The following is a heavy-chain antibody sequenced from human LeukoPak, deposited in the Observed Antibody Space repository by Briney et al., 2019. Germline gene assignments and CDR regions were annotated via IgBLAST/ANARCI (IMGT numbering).Heavy chain of an antibody. J-gene: IGHJ4*02. V-gene: IGHV3-7*03. CDR1: GVSIRSSYYY. Sequence: PSETLSLTCTVSGVSIRSSYYYWGWVRQAPGKGLEWVANIKQDGSEKNYVDSVKGRFIISRDNAKNSLYLQMNTLRADDTAVYYCARDGFGTGSNWGQGTLVTVSS. CDR3: ARDGFGTGSN. CDR2: IKQDGSEK. D-gene: IGHD3-16*01.